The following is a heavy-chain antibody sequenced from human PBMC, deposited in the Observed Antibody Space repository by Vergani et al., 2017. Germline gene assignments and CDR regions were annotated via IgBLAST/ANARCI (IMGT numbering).Heavy chain of an antibody. CDR3: AKDLGTSSGGGWFDP. CDR2: ISWNSNSI. V-gene: IGHV3-9*02. CDR1: GCTSAGYA. Sequence: EVQLDESGGGLVLPRRSLRLPCVASGCTSAGYAMHWFRQPPGKGLEWVSGISWNSNSIGYADSVKGRFTISRDNAKNSLYLKMNSLRAEDTALYYCAKDLGTSSGGGWFDPWGQGTLVTVSS. J-gene: IGHJ5*02. D-gene: IGHD6-6*01.